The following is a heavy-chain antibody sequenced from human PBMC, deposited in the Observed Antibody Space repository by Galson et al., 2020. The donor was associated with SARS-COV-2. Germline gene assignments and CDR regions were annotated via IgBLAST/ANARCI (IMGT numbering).Heavy chain of an antibody. CDR2: ISGSGGST. CDR1: GFTFSSYA. D-gene: IGHD2-15*01. CDR3: AKDRLCSGGSSRYRGYAFDI. Sequence: GESLKISCAASGFTFSSYAMSWVRQAPGKGLEWVSAISGSGGSTYYADSVKGRFTISRDNSKNTLYLQMNSLRAEDTAVYYCAKDRLCSGGSSRYRGYAFDIWGQGTMVTVSS. J-gene: IGHJ3*02. V-gene: IGHV3-23*01.